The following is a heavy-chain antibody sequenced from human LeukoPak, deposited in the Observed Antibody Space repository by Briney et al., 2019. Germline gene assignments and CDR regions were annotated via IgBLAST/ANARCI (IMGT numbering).Heavy chain of an antibody. Sequence: PGGSLRLSCAASGFTVSSNYMSWVRQAPRKGLEWVSVIYSGGSTYYADSVKGRFTISRDNSKNTLYLQMNSLRAEDTAVYYCARGLYYFDTSGYLSYWGQGTLVTVSS. CDR1: GFTVSSNY. CDR2: IYSGGST. J-gene: IGHJ4*02. CDR3: ARGLYYFDTSGYLSY. D-gene: IGHD3-22*01. V-gene: IGHV3-53*01.